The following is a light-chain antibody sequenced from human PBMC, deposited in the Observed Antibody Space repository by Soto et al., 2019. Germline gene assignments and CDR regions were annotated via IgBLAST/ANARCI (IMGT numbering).Light chain of an antibody. CDR1: QSLLYSDGNTY. CDR3: MQHSYVPYT. Sequence: DVVMTQSPLSLPVTLGQPASISCRSSQSLLYSDGNTYLNWFQQRPGQSPRRLIYRVSNRDSGVPDRFSGSGSGTDFTLKISRVEAEDVGVYYCMQHSYVPYTFGQGTKLEIK. J-gene: IGKJ2*01. CDR2: RVS. V-gene: IGKV2-30*01.